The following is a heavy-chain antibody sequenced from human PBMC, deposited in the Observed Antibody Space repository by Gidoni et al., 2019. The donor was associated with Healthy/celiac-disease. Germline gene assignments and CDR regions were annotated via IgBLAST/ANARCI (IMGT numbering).Heavy chain of an antibody. V-gene: IGHV4-30-4*01. J-gene: IGHJ3*02. CDR3: ARDLPRAGDAFDI. CDR1: GGSISSGDYY. CDR2: IYYSGST. Sequence: QVQLQESGPGLVKPSQTLSLTCTVSGGSISSGDYYWSWIRQPPGKGLEWIGYIYYSGSTYYNPTLKSRVTISVDTSKNQFSLKLSSVTAADTAVYYCARDLPRAGDAFDIWGQGTMVTVSS.